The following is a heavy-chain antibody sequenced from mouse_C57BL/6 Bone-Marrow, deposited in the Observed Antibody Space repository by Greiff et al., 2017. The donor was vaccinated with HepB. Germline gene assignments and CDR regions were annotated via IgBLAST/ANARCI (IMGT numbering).Heavy chain of an antibody. D-gene: IGHD4-1*01. CDR1: GYTFTDYN. V-gene: IGHV1-18*01. CDR3: ARSNWAWFAY. CDR2: INPNNGGT. Sequence: VQLQQSGPELVKPGASVKIPCKASGYTFTDYNMDWVKQSHGKSLEWIGDINPNNGGTIYNQKFKGKATLTIDKSSSTAYMELRSLTSEDTAVYYCARSNWAWFAYWGQGTLVTVSA. J-gene: IGHJ3*01.